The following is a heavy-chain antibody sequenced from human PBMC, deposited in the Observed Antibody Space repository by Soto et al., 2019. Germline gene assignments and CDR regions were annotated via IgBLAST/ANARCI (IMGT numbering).Heavy chain of an antibody. J-gene: IGHJ4*02. D-gene: IGHD3-10*01. CDR1: GGSMSSPNW. CDR2: IHHSGAT. V-gene: IGHV4-4*02. CDR3: ATGSPYYYGSGGMWDS. Sequence: QVRLQESGPGLVKPSGTLSLTCLVSGGSMSSPNWWTWVRQAPVKVLGWIAEIHHSGATNYSPSLTCRAVISIDKSNNQFSLQLTSVTAADTAVYYCATGSPYYYGSGGMWDSWGRGALVTFSS.